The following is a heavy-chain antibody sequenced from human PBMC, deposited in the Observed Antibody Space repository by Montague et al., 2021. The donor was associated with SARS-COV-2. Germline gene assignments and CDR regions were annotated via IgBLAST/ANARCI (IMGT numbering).Heavy chain of an antibody. D-gene: IGHD3-22*01. CDR1: GGSVSDYY. V-gene: IGHV4-34*01. J-gene: IGHJ5*02. CDR3: ARGPRITMIVVVTTGIWFDP. CDR2: INHSGST. Sequence: SETLSLTCAVYGGSVSDYYWSWIRQPPGKGLEWIGEINHSGSTNXNPSLKSRVTTSVDTSKNQFSLKLTSVTAADTAVYYCARGPRITMIVVVTTGIWFDPWGQGTLVTVSS.